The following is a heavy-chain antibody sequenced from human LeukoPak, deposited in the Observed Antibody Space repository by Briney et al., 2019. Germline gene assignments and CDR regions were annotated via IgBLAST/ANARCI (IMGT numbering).Heavy chain of an antibody. Sequence: SVKVSCKASGGTFSSYPISWVRQAPGQGLEWMGGIIPIFGTANFAQKSQARVTITADKSTSTAYMELSSLRSEDTAVYYCARDGGTGEYFQHWGQGTLVTVSS. D-gene: IGHD3-16*01. V-gene: IGHV1-69*06. CDR1: GGTFSSYP. CDR2: IIPIFGTA. CDR3: ARDGGTGEYFQH. J-gene: IGHJ1*01.